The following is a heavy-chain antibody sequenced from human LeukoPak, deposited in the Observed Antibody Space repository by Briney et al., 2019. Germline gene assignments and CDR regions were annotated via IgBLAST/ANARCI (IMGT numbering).Heavy chain of an antibody. CDR3: TTDMLVGATFAY. J-gene: IGHJ4*02. CDR1: GFSFNKAW. D-gene: IGHD1-26*01. CDR2: IKSKTNGGTT. Sequence: GGSLRLSCAASGFSFNKAWMSWVRQAPGKGLEWVGRIKSKTNGGTTDYAAPVKGRFTISRDESINTLYLQMNSLKTEDTALYYCTTDMLVGATFAYWDQGTLVTVSS. V-gene: IGHV3-15*01.